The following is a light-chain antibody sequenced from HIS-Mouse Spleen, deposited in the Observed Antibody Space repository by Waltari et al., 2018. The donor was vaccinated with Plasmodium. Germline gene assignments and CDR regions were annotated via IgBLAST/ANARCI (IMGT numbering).Light chain of an antibody. J-gene: IGLJ3*02. CDR3: YSTDSSGNHRV. CDR2: EDS. Sequence: SYELPQPPSVSVSPGQTARLTCSGDALPTKYAYRYQQKSGQAPVLVIYEDSKRPSGIPERFSGSSSGTMATLTISGAQVEDEADYYCYSTDSSGNHRVFGGGTKLTVL. V-gene: IGLV3-10*01. CDR1: ALPTKY.